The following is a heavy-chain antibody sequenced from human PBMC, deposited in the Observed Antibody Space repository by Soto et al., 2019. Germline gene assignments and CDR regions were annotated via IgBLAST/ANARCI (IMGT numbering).Heavy chain of an antibody. V-gene: IGHV4-30-4*01. CDR1: GASISSGDYY. D-gene: IGHD2-15*01. Sequence: TSETLSLTCTVSGASISSGDYYWSWIRQPPGKGLEWIGYIYYSGSTYYNPSLKSRVTISVDTSKNQFSLKLSSVTAADTAVYYCARACSGGSCSEGGDYWGQGTLVTVSS. CDR3: ARACSGGSCSEGGDY. J-gene: IGHJ4*02. CDR2: IYYSGST.